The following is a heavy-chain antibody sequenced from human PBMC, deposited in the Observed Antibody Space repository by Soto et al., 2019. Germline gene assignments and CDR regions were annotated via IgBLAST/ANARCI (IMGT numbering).Heavy chain of an antibody. Sequence: QVQLQESGPGLVKPSQTLSLTCTVSGGSISSGGYYWSWIRRHPGKGLEWIGYIYYSGSTYYNPSLKSRVTISVDTSKNQFSLKLSSVTAADTAVYYCARAWATVTTRSRLYNWFDPWGQGTLVTVSS. V-gene: IGHV4-31*03. D-gene: IGHD4-17*01. J-gene: IGHJ5*02. CDR3: ARAWATVTTRSRLYNWFDP. CDR1: GGSISSGGYY. CDR2: IYYSGST.